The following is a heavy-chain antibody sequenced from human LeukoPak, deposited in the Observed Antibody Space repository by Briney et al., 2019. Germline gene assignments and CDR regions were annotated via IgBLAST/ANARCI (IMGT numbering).Heavy chain of an antibody. CDR3: ARRFPINWADAFDI. Sequence: SETLSFTCTVSGGSISSYYWSWIRQPPGKGLEWIGYIYYSGSTNYNPSLKSRVTISVDTSKNQFSLKLSSVTAADTAVYYCARRFPINWADAFDIWGQGTMVTVSS. J-gene: IGHJ3*02. CDR2: IYYSGST. D-gene: IGHD7-27*01. V-gene: IGHV4-59*01. CDR1: GGSISSYY.